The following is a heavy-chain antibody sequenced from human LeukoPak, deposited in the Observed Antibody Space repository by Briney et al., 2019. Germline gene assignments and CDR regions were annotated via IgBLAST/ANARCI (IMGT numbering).Heavy chain of an antibody. CDR3: ARGAYSSGYAY. J-gene: IGHJ4*02. Sequence: PSETLSLTCTVSGGSISSSSYCWGWIRQPPGKGLEWIGSIYYSGSTYYNPSLKSRVTISVDTSKNQFSLKLSSVTAADTAVYYCARGAYSSGYAYWGQGTLVTVSS. CDR1: GGSISSSSYC. CDR2: IYYSGST. D-gene: IGHD6-19*01. V-gene: IGHV4-39*07.